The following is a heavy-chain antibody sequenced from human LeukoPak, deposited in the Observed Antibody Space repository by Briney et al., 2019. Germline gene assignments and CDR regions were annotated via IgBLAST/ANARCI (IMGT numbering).Heavy chain of an antibody. CDR1: GFTFSSYG. CDR2: ISGSGGRT. J-gene: IGHJ6*03. D-gene: IGHD3-16*01. V-gene: IGHV3-23*01. CDR3: ARDGATNYYYYYMDV. Sequence: GGTLRLSCAASGFTFSSYGMSWVRQAPGKGLEWVSVISGSGGRTYYADSVKGRFTISRDNSKNTLYLQMNSLRAEDTAVYYCARDGATNYYYYYMDVWGKGTTVTVSS.